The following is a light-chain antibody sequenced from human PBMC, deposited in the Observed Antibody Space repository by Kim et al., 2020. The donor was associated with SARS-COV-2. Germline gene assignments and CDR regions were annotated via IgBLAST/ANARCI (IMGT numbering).Light chain of an antibody. CDR2: YDS. V-gene: IGLV3-21*04. J-gene: IGLJ2*01. CDR1: SIGRKS. Sequence: PGKTARITCGGTSIGRKSVHWYQQKAGQAPVLVIYYDSDRPSGIPERFSGSNSGNTATLTISRVEAGDEADYYCQVWHSSSDHRVVFGGGTQLTVL. CDR3: QVWHSSSDHRVV.